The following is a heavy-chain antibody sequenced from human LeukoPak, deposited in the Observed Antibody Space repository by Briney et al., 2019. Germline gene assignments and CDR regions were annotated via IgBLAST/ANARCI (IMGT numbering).Heavy chain of an antibody. CDR1: GGSISSYY. CDR2: IYYSGST. CDR3: GRSYIVVVPAAKYYYYYYYMDV. D-gene: IGHD2-2*01. V-gene: IGHV4-59*01. Sequence: SETLSLTCTVSGGSISSYYWSWIRQPPGKGLEWIGYIYYSGSTNYNPSLKSRVTISVDTSKNQFSLKLSSVTAADTAVYYCGRSYIVVVPAAKYYYYYYYMDVWGKGTTVTVSS. J-gene: IGHJ6*03.